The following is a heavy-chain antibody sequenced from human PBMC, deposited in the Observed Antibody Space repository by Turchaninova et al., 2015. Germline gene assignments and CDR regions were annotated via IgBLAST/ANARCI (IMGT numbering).Heavy chain of an antibody. J-gene: IGHJ4*02. CDR3: ARGSSWPLDY. D-gene: IGHD6-13*01. CDR1: GDSVPSKSAA. Sequence: QVQLQQSGPGLVTPSQHLPVTCPTPGDSVPSKSAAWNWIRQSPSRGREWLGRTYYRSKWFNDYAVSVKSRIIINADTSKNQFSLQLNSVTPEDTAVYYCARGSSWPLDYWGQGTLVTVSS. V-gene: IGHV6-1*01. CDR2: TYYRSKWFN.